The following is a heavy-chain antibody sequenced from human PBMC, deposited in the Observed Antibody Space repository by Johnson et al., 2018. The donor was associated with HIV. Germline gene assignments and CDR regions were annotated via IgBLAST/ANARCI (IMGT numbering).Heavy chain of an antibody. CDR3: ARDRVWFGELYAFDI. CDR2: ISYDGSNK. CDR1: GFTFSSYA. J-gene: IGHJ3*02. D-gene: IGHD3-10*01. V-gene: IGHV3-30-3*01. Sequence: VQLVESGGGVVQPGRSLRLSCAASGFTFSSYAMHWVRQAPGKGLEWVAVISYDGSNKYYADSVKGRFTISRDNSKNTLYLQMNSLGAEDTAVYYCARDRVWFGELYAFDIWGQGTMVTVSS.